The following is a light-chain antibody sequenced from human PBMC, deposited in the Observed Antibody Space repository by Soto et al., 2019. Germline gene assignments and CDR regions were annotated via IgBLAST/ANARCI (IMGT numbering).Light chain of an antibody. J-gene: IGKJ4*01. V-gene: IGKV3-15*01. CDR3: QHRSSWPLT. CDR2: GAS. CDR1: QSVSRN. Sequence: EIVMTQSPATLSVSLGERATLSCRASQSVSRNLAWYQLKPGQAPRLLIYGASTRATGIPARFSGSGSGTDFTLTIDSLEPEDFAVYYCQHRSSWPLTFGGGTKVEIK.